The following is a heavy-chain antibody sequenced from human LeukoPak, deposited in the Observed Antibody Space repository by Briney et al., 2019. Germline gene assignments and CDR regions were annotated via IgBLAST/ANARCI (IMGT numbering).Heavy chain of an antibody. CDR3: ARSPGLGAMVRGVLYYFDY. CDR2: IIPIFGTA. J-gene: IGHJ4*02. D-gene: IGHD3-10*01. Sequence: GASVKVSCKASGGTFSSYGISWVRQAPGQGLEWMGGIIPIFGTANYAQKFQGRVTITTDESTSTAYMELSSLRSEDTAVYYCARSPGLGAMVRGVLYYFDYWGQGTLVTVSS. V-gene: IGHV1-69*05. CDR1: GGTFSSYG.